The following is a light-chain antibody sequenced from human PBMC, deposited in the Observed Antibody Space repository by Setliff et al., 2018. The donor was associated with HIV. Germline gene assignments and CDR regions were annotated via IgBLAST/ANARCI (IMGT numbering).Light chain of an antibody. CDR2: EVS. CDR1: SSDVGGYNY. V-gene: IGLV2-14*01. Sequence: QSALTQPASVSGSPGQSITISCTGTSSDVGGYNYVSWYQQHPGKAPKLMIFEVSNRPSGISNRFSGSKSGNTASLTISGLQAADEADYYCSSYSIRNALPVGTGTKVTV. CDR3: SSYSIRNALP. J-gene: IGLJ1*01.